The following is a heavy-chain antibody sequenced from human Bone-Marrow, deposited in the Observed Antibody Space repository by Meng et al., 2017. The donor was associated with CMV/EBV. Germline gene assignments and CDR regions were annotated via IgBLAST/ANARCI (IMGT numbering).Heavy chain of an antibody. Sequence: SETLSLTCTVSGGSISSSSYYWGWIRQPPGKGLEWIGSIYYSGSTYYNPSLKSRVTISVDTSKNQFSLKLSSVTAADTAVYYCARQAHYYGSGSYLHDWFDPWGQGPLDTVSS. V-gene: IGHV4-39*01. CDR3: ARQAHYYGSGSYLHDWFDP. J-gene: IGHJ5*02. D-gene: IGHD3-10*01. CDR2: IYYSGST. CDR1: GGSISSSSYY.